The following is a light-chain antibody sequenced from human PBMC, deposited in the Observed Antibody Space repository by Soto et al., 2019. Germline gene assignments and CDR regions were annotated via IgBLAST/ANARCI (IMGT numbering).Light chain of an antibody. CDR2: HAS. Sequence: DIVLTQSPGTLSLSPGKRATLSCWASQSVGNNYLAWYQQKPGQAPRLLIYHASSRATGIPDRFSGSGSGTDFTLTISRLEPEDFAAYYCQQYGWSPPITFGQGTRLEI. CDR1: QSVGNNY. J-gene: IGKJ5*01. CDR3: QQYGWSPPIT. V-gene: IGKV3-20*01.